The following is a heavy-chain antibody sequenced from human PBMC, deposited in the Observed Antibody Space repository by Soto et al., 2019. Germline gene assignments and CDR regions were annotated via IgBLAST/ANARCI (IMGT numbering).Heavy chain of an antibody. CDR3: ARGAFSYYYYYYMDV. Sequence: QVQLVQSGAEVKKPGASVKVSCKASGYTFTSYAMHWVRQAPGQRLEWMGWINAGNGNTKYSQKFQGRVTTTRDTSASTAYMELSSLRSEDTAVYYCARGAFSYYYYYYMDVWGKGTTVTVSS. J-gene: IGHJ6*03. CDR2: INAGNGNT. CDR1: GYTFTSYA. V-gene: IGHV1-3*01. D-gene: IGHD3-16*01.